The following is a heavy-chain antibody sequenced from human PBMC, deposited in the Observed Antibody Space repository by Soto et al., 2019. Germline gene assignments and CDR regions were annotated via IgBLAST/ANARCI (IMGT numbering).Heavy chain of an antibody. CDR1: GFTFSSYR. V-gene: IGHV3-48*02. CDR3: IGDGGATDWFDP. Sequence: EVQLVESGGGLVQPGGSLRLSCAASGFTFSSYRMNWVRQAPGKGLEWVSYMSSSSSTIYYADSVKGRFTISRDNAKNSLYLQMNSLRDEDTAVYYCIGDGGATDWFDPWGQGTLVTVSS. J-gene: IGHJ5*02. D-gene: IGHD1-26*01. CDR2: MSSSSSTI.